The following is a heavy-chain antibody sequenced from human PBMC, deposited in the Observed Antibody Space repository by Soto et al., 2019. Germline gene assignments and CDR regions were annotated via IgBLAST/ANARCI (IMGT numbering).Heavy chain of an antibody. Sequence: SETLSLTCAVYCGSISGYYWSWIRQPQGKGLEWIGEINHSGSTNYNPSLTSRVTISVDTSKNQFSLKLSSVPAADTAGYYCERHSTMIVVVKLNWFDHWGHGTRVTVSS. J-gene: IGHJ5*02. CDR1: CGSISGYY. D-gene: IGHD3-22*01. V-gene: IGHV4-34*01. CDR3: ERHSTMIVVVKLNWFDH. CDR2: INHSGST.